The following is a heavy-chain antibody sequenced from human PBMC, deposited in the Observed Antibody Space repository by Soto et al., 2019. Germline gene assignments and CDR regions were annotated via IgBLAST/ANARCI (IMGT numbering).Heavy chain of an antibody. CDR3: VKDGGYCSSATCYSPRNHYFDA. D-gene: IGHD2-2*01. Sequence: PGGSLRLSCAASGFDFSVYWMSWVRQAPGKGPEWVANIKFDGSEKQYVHSVKGRFTISRDNARISVFLQMNSLRAGDTAVYYCVKDGGYCSSATCYSPRNHYFDAWGQGTLVTVSS. V-gene: IGHV3-7*03. CDR2: IKFDGSEK. J-gene: IGHJ5*02. CDR1: GFDFSVYW.